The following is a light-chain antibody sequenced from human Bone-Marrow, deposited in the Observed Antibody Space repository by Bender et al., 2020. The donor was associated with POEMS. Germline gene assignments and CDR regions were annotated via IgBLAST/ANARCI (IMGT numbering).Light chain of an antibody. CDR3: QSADSSGSL. CDR2: KDI. CDR1: ALPDQY. J-gene: IGLJ2*01. V-gene: IGLV3-25*03. Sequence: SYELTQAPSVSVSPGQTARITCSRDALPDQYIHWYQQKPGQGPLLVIYKDIERPSGIPERFSGSSSGTIVTLTISGVQAEDEADYYCQSADSSGSLFGGGTKLTIL.